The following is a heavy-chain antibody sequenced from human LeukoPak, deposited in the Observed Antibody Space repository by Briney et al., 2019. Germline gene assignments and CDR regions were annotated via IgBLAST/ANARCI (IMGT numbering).Heavy chain of an antibody. CDR3: ARSRVVPAAPSESV. CDR2: IIPIFGTA. Sequence: SVKVSCKASGGTLSSYAISWVRQAPGQGLEWMGGIIPIFGTANYAQKFQGRVTITADDSTSTAYMELCSLRSEDTAVYYCARSRVVPAAPSESVWGQGTQVTVSS. J-gene: IGHJ4*02. D-gene: IGHD2-2*01. V-gene: IGHV1-69*01. CDR1: GGTLSSYA.